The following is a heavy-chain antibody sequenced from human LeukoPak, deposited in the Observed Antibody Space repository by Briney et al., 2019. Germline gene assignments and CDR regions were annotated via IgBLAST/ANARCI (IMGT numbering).Heavy chain of an antibody. Sequence: GGSLRLSCAASGFTFDDYAIHWVRQAPEKGLEWVSLISGDGGSTYYADSVKGRFTISRDNSKNSLYLQMNSLRTEDTAFYYCAISDHYFDYWGQGALVTVSS. J-gene: IGHJ4*02. CDR1: GFTFDDYA. CDR2: ISGDGGST. V-gene: IGHV3-43*02. CDR3: AISDHYFDY.